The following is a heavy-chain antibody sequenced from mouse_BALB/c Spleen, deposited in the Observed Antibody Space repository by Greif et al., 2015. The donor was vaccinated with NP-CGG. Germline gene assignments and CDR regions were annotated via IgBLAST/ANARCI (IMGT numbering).Heavy chain of an antibody. D-gene: IGHD6-1*01. CDR3: ARGHAYAMDY. CDR1: GYTFTNYW. V-gene: IGHV1-63*02. Sequence: VKLVESGAELVRPGTSVKISCKASGYTFTNYWLGWVKQRPGHGLEWIGDIYPGGGYTNYNEKFKGKATLTADTSSSTAYMQLSSLTSEDSAVYFCARGHAYAMDYWGQGTSVTVSS. J-gene: IGHJ4*01. CDR2: IYPGGGYT.